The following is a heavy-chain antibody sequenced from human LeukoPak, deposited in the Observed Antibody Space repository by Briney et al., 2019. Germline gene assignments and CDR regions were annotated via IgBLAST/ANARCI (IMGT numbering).Heavy chain of an antibody. CDR3: ARGNYSSSWYYFDF. CDR1: AGSFSGYY. CDR2: INHSGST. Sequence: PSETLSLTCAVYAGSFSGYYWSWILQPPGKGLEWIGEINHSGSTNYNPSLKSRVTISVDTSKNQFSLKLSSVTAADTAVYYCARGNYSSSWYYFDFWGQGTLVTVSS. J-gene: IGHJ4*02. V-gene: IGHV4-34*01. D-gene: IGHD6-13*01.